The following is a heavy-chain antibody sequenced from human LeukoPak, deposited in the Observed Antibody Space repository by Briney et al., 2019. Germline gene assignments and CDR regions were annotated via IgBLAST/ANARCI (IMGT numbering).Heavy chain of an antibody. V-gene: IGHV3-15*01. Sequence: GGSLRLSRAASGFTFSDAWVSWVRQAPGMGLEWVGRIKSKTDGGTTDYAAPVKGRFTISRDDSSGTLYLLMNSLKTEDTAVYYCSTSLRGSDCCLDYWGQGTLVAVSS. CDR1: GFTFSDAW. CDR2: IKSKTDGGTT. J-gene: IGHJ4*02. D-gene: IGHD2-21*02. CDR3: STSLRGSDCCLDY.